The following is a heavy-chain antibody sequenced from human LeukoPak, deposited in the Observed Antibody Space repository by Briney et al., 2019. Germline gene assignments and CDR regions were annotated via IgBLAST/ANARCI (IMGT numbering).Heavy chain of an antibody. J-gene: IGHJ6*03. D-gene: IGHD3-3*01. Sequence: SETLSLTCTVSGGSFSTYYWSWIRQPPGKGLEWIGYIYYSGSTNYNPSLKSRVTISVDTSKNQFSLKLSSVTAADTAVYYCARASRTYYDFWSGYYIQYYYYMDVWGKGTTVTVSS. CDR3: ARASRTYYDFWSGYYIQYYYYMDV. CDR1: GGSFSTYY. CDR2: IYYSGST. V-gene: IGHV4-59*01.